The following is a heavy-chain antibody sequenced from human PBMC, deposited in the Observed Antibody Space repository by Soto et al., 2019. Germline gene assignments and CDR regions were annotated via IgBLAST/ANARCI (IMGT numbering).Heavy chain of an antibody. J-gene: IGHJ4*02. Sequence: LSLTCAVSGGSISSGGYSWSWIRQPPGKGLEWIGSIYNSGGNTYYNPSLKSRVTISADTSKNQFFLRLNSVTGTDTAVYFCAGGSSSAWIDFWGQGTLVTVSS. CDR3: AGGSSSAWIDF. V-gene: IGHV4-30-2*03. D-gene: IGHD6-25*01. CDR1: GGSISSGGYS. CDR2: IYNSGGNT.